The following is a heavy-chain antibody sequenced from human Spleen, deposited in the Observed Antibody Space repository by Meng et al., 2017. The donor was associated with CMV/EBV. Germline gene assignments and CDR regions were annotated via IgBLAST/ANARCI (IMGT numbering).Heavy chain of an antibody. D-gene: IGHD6-13*01. CDR2: IYNSGST. J-gene: IGHJ6*02. V-gene: IGHV4-59*12. CDR3: ARPPKRIAAAGRYYYGMDV. Sequence: SETLSLTCTVSGGFINNNYWCWIRQPPGKGLEWIAYIYNSGSTNYNPSLKRRVTTSVDTSKDQFSLKLSSVTAADTAVYYCARPPKRIAAAGRYYYGMDVWGQGTTVTVSS. CDR1: GGFINNNY.